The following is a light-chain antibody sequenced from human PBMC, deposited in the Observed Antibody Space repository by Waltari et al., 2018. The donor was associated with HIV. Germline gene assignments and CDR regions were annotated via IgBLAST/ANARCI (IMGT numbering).Light chain of an antibody. Sequence: SVLTQPPSVSAAPGQKVTISCSGSSANIWRHYVSWYQQLPGAAPKLLIYDNTERPSGIPDRFSGSKSGTSATLGITGLQTGDEADYYCGTWDSSLGGWVFGGGTKLAVL. J-gene: IGLJ3*02. CDR3: GTWDSSLGGWV. V-gene: IGLV1-51*01. CDR2: DNT. CDR1: SANIWRHY.